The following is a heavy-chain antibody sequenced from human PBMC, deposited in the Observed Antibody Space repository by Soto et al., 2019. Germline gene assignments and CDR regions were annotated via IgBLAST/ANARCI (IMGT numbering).Heavy chain of an antibody. CDR3: PRAPPGYCSGGRCYNYYFDS. V-gene: IGHV1-69*13. CDR1: GDTFSSYA. D-gene: IGHD2-15*01. CDR2: IIPLFGTT. Sequence: ASVKVSCKASGDTFSSYAINWVRQAPGQGLEWMGGIIPLFGTTNYAQKFQGRVTITADESTSTAYMDLRSLRSEDTAVYFCPRAPPGYCSGGRCYNYYFDSWGQGTLVTVS. J-gene: IGHJ4*02.